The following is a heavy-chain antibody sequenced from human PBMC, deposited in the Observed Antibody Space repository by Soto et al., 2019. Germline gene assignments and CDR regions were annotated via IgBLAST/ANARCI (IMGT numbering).Heavy chain of an antibody. D-gene: IGHD3-22*01. Sequence: PRQSVNISCNASGYSFTSYWIGWVRQMPGKGLEWMGIIYPGDSDTRYSPSFQGQVTNSADKSISTAYLQWSSLKASDTAMYYCARQGYYERCGFYYYYGMDVWGQGTTVTVSS. CDR2: IYPGDSDT. CDR1: GYSFTSYW. V-gene: IGHV5-51*01. J-gene: IGHJ6*02. CDR3: ARQGYYERCGFYYYYGMDV.